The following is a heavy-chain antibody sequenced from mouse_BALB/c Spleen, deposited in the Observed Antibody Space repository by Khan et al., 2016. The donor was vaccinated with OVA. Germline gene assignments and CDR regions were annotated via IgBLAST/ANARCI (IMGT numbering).Heavy chain of an antibody. J-gene: IGHJ3*01. CDR2: ISTGGHYT. CDR3: ARLAYYYDSEGFAY. V-gene: IGHV5-6*01. Sequence: EVQLVESGGDLVAPGGSLKLSCAASGFTFSTYGMSWVRQTPDKRLEWVATISTGGHYTYYPDSVRGRFTISRDNAKNTLYLQMTSLKSEDTAMFYCARLAYYYDSEGFAYWGQGTLVTVSA. D-gene: IGHD1-1*01. CDR1: GFTFSTYG.